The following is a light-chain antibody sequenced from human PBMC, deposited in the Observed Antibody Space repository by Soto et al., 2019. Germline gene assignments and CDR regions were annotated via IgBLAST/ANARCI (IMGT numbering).Light chain of an antibody. J-gene: IGKJ4*01. CDR3: QQSYSTPLT. CDR2: AAS. Sequence: DIQMTQSPPTLSASVGDRVTITCRASQSISIYLNWYQQKPGKAPNLLIYAASSLQSGVPSRFSGSGSGTDFTLTISSLQPEDFATYYCQQSYSTPLTFGGGTKVDI. V-gene: IGKV1-39*01. CDR1: QSISIY.